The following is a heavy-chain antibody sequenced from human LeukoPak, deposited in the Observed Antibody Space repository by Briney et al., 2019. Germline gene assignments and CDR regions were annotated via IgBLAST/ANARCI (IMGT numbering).Heavy chain of an antibody. V-gene: IGHV1-46*01. CDR2: ITPSGGTT. Sequence: ASVKISCKASGYTFTSQYIHWVRQAPGEGLEWMGIITPSGGTTTYAQNFQGRVTMTRDTSTNTVYMKLSSLRSEDTAVYYCAREVGAHSVWFDPWGQGTLVTVSS. CDR1: GYTFTSQY. D-gene: IGHD1-26*01. J-gene: IGHJ5*02. CDR3: AREVGAHSVWFDP.